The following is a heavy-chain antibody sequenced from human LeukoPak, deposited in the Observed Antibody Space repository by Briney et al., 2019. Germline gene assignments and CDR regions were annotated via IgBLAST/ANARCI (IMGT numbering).Heavy chain of an antibody. J-gene: IGHJ4*02. CDR1: GGSFSGYY. CDR2: INHSGST. D-gene: IGHD3-3*01. Sequence: PSETLSLTCAVYGGSFSGYYWSWIRQPPGKGLEWIGEINHSGSTNYNPSLKSRVTISVDTSKNQFSLKLSSVTAADTAVYYCARTHMPPLRFLEWSPERQHDYWGQGTLVTVSS. V-gene: IGHV4-34*01. CDR3: ARTHMPPLRFLEWSPERQHDY.